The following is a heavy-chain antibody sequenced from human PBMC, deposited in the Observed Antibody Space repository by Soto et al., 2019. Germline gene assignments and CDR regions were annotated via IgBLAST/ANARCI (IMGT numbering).Heavy chain of an antibody. CDR2: IKSKTDGGTK. J-gene: IGHJ5*02. CDR3: TTDYKDIVATIKGYSSGLNWFDP. D-gene: IGHD5-12*01. V-gene: IGHV3-15*01. Sequence: GGSLRLSCAASGFTFSNAWMSWVRQAPGKGLEWVGRIKSKTDGGTKEYAAPVKGRFTSSRDDSKNTLYLKMNSLKTEDTAVYYCTTDYKDIVATIKGYSSGLNWFDPWGQGTLVTVSS. CDR1: GFTFSNAW.